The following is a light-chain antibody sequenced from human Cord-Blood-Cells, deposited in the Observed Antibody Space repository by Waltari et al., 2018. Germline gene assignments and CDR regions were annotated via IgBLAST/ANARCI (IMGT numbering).Light chain of an antibody. J-gene: IGKJ2*01. V-gene: IGKV1-39*01. Sequence: DIQMTQSPSSLSASVGASVTITCRASQSISSYLNWYKQKSGKAPKLLIYAASSLQSGVPSRFSGSGSGTDFTLTISSLQPEDFATYYCQQSYSTPYTFGQGTKLEIK. CDR1: QSISSY. CDR2: AAS. CDR3: QQSYSTPYT.